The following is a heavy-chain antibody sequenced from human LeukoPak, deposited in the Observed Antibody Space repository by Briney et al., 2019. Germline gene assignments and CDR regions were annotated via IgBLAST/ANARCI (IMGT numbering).Heavy chain of an antibody. Sequence: GGSLRLSCAASGFTFSSYWLSWVRQAPGKGLAWVANIKQDGSEKYYVDSVKGRFTISRDNAKNSLYLQMNSLRAEDTAVYYCARFGSSWADYYYGMDVWGQGTTVTVSS. D-gene: IGHD6-13*01. J-gene: IGHJ6*02. CDR2: IKQDGSEK. V-gene: IGHV3-7*01. CDR3: ARFGSSWADYYYGMDV. CDR1: GFTFSSYW.